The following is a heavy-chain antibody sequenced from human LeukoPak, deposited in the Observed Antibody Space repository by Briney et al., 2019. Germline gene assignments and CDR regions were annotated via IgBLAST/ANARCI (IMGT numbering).Heavy chain of an antibody. D-gene: IGHD3-10*01. CDR3: TTDLPYYYGSGSYVT. J-gene: IGHJ4*02. CDR1: GFAFNDAW. V-gene: IGHV3-15*01. CDR2: IKSKIDSETT. Sequence: GGSLRLSCAASGFAFNDAWMSWVRQAPGKGLEWVGRIKSKIDSETTDYAAPVKGRFTISRDDSKKTLYLQMNSLKTDDTAVYYFTTDLPYYYGSGSYVTWGQGTLVTVSS.